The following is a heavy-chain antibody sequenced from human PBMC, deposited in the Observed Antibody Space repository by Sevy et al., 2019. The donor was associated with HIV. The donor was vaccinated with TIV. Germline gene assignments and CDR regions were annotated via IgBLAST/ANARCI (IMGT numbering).Heavy chain of an antibody. J-gene: IGHJ3*02. D-gene: IGHD4-17*01. CDR3: ARHDDYGDYHDAFDI. CDR2: IYTSGST. V-gene: IGHV4-4*07. CDR1: GGSISSYY. Sequence: WETLSLTCTVSGGSISSYYWSWIRQPAGKELEWIGRIYTSGSTNYNPSLKSRVTMSVDTSKNQFSLKLSSVTAADTAVYYCARHDDYGDYHDAFDIWGQGTMVTVSS.